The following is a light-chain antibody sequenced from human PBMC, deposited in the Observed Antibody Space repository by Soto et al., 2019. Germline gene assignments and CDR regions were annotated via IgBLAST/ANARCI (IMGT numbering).Light chain of an antibody. CDR3: HQHGGSPET. CDR2: DAS. J-gene: IGKJ1*01. V-gene: IGKV3-20*01. Sequence: EFVLTQSPGTLSLSPGERATLSCRASQTVRNNYLAWYQQKPGQAPRLLIYDASSRATGIPDRFSGGGSGTEFILTISRLELDDFAIYHCHQHGGSPETFGQGTKVDI. CDR1: QTVRNNY.